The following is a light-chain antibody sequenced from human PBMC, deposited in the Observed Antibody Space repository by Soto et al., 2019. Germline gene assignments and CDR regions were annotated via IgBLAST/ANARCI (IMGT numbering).Light chain of an antibody. CDR3: QQLGSSPYT. CDR2: HAS. Sequence: EIVLTQSPGTLSLSPGDRATLSCRASQSVTSTFLAWYQQKPGQAPRLLMYHASSRATGIPDRFSGSGSGTDFTLTISRREPEDIAVYYCQQLGSSPYTFGQGTKLEIK. CDR1: QSVTSTF. V-gene: IGKV3-20*01. J-gene: IGKJ2*01.